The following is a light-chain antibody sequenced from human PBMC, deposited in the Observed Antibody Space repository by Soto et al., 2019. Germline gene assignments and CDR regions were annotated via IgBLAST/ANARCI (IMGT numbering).Light chain of an antibody. CDR1: SHDIGGYKY. V-gene: IGLV2-14*01. CDR2: EVS. CDR3: CAYTSTSALYV. J-gene: IGLJ1*01. Sequence: ALTQPASVSGSPGQSITISCTGTSHDIGGYKYVSWYQQHPGKAPKLMIYEVSNRPSGVSNRFSGSKSGNTASLTISGLQTEDEADYYCCAYTSTSALYVFGTGTKLTVL.